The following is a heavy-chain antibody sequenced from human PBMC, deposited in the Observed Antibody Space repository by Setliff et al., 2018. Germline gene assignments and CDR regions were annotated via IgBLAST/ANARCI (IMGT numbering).Heavy chain of an antibody. CDR3: VRDLSGGQAL. D-gene: IGHD1-26*01. Sequence: LSLTCSVAGGSVSRTVYYWGWVRQSPGKGPEWVASIRDRGNTAYNPSLRSRLTISIDTSENQFSMKLISVTAADTAVYYCVRDLSGGQALWGQGTMVTVSS. V-gene: IGHV4-39*07. J-gene: IGHJ3*01. CDR2: IRDRGNT. CDR1: GGSVSRTVYY.